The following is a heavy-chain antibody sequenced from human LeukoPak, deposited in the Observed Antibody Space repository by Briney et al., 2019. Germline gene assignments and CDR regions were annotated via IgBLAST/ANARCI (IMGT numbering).Heavy chain of an antibody. J-gene: IGHJ5*02. CDR3: ARGSGSDPWPIFDP. CDR2: ISYSGHT. Sequence: SETLSLTCTVSGGSISSYYWTWIRQPPGKALEWIGFISYSGHTYYHPSLNSRVSMSLDTSKNHFSLKLTSVTAADTAVYYCARGSGSDPWPIFDPWGQGTLVTVSS. V-gene: IGHV4-30-4*01. D-gene: IGHD3-10*01. CDR1: GGSISSYY.